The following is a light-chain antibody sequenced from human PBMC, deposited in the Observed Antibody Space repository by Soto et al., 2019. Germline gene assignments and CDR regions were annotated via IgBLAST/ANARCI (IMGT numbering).Light chain of an antibody. CDR2: RAS. CDR1: QDITNY. Sequence: AIRMTQSPSSFSASTGDRVTITCRATQDITNYLAWYQQKPGKAPKLLIYRASVLESGVPSRFIGGGSGTNFSLIISYLQSEDFATYYCQQYNSFPQTVGQGTKV. CDR3: QQYNSFPQT. V-gene: IGKV1-8*01. J-gene: IGKJ2*01.